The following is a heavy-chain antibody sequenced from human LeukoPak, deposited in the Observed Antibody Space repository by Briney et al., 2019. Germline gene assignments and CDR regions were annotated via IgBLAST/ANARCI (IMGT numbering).Heavy chain of an antibody. D-gene: IGHD6-19*01. CDR1: GFTFTTYA. CDR3: ATLESSGWYFDY. CDR2: ISDSGKST. V-gene: IGHV3-23*01. Sequence: GGSLRLSCAASGFTFTTYAMRWVRQAPGKGLEWVSGISDSGKSTYYADSVKGRFTISRDNSKNTLYMQINSLRVEGTAVYYCATLESSGWYFDYWGQGTLVTVSS. J-gene: IGHJ4*02.